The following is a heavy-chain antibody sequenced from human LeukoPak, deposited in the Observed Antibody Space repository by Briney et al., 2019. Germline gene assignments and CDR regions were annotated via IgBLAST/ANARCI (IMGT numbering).Heavy chain of an antibody. CDR3: ARDRRRDTSAMDV. Sequence: GRSLRLSCAASGFTFSSYAMHRVREAPGKGLERGAVISYDGSNKYYADSVKSRFTISRDNSKNTLYLQMNSLRAEDTAVYYCARDRRRDTSAMDVWGKGTTVTVSS. CDR1: GFTFSSYA. D-gene: IGHD2-2*01. CDR2: ISYDGSNK. J-gene: IGHJ6*04. V-gene: IGHV3-30*16.